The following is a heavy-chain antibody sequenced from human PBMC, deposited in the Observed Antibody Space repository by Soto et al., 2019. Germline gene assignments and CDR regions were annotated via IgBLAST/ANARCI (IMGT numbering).Heavy chain of an antibody. Sequence: SETLCLTCAVSGGSISSSNCLRWVRQPPGKGLEWIGEIYHSGSTNYNPSLKSRVTISVDKSKNQFSLKLSSVTAADTAVYYCRAPPRGGYYYYGMDVWGQGTTVTVSS. J-gene: IGHJ6*02. D-gene: IGHD5-12*01. CDR2: IYHSGST. CDR3: RAPPRGGYYYYGMDV. V-gene: IGHV4-4*02. CDR1: GGSISSSNC.